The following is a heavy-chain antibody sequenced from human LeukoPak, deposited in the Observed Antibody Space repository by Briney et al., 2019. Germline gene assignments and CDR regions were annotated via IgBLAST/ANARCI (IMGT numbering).Heavy chain of an antibody. CDR3: AKSITAAGTYAFDI. D-gene: IGHD6-13*01. CDR1: GFTFSSYA. V-gene: IGHV3-23*01. J-gene: IGHJ3*02. CDR2: MRGNGGST. Sequence: GGSLRLSCAASGFTFSSYAMSWVRQAPGKGLEWVSAMRGNGGSTEYVDSVRGRFIISRDNSRNTLYLQMNSLRAEDTAVYYCAKSITAAGTYAFDIWGQGTVVTVSS.